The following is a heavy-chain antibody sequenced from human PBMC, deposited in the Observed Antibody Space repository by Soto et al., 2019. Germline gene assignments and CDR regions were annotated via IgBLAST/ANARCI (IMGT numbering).Heavy chain of an antibody. CDR2: INTDGSTT. D-gene: IGHD3-16*02. V-gene: IGHV3-74*01. CDR1: EFTFNNYW. J-gene: IGHJ6*02. CDR3: ARGIYLKYGLDV. Sequence: EVQLVESGGGLVQPGGSLRLSCAASEFTFNNYWMHWVRQVPGKGLEWVSRINTDGSTTNYADSVMGRFTISRDNADNTVYLQMNSLRAEDTAVYYCARGIYLKYGLDVWGRGGHGHRLL.